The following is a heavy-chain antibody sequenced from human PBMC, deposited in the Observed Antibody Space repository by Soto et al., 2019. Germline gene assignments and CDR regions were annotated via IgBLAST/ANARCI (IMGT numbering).Heavy chain of an antibody. V-gene: IGHV3-33*01. J-gene: IGHJ4*02. CDR1: GFTFSNYG. CDR3: ARDNFGGDSSSPYSFDY. Sequence: VQLVESGGGVVQPGGSLRLSCAASGFTFSNYGMHWVRQAPGKGLEWVAIIWYDGGNRFYADSVKGRFTISRENSKNTLYPQMSSLRVEDTAVYYCARDNFGGDSSSPYSFDYWGQGTLVTVSS. CDR2: IWYDGGNR. D-gene: IGHD6-13*01.